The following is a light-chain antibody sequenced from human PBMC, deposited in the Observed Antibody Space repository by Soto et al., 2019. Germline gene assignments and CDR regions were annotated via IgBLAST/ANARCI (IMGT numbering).Light chain of an antibody. CDR3: QQRTRWPMT. J-gene: IGKJ5*01. CDR1: QNLHSF. CDR2: DGS. V-gene: IGKV3-11*01. Sequence: EIVLTQSPATLSVSPGERVTLSCRASQNLHSFLNWYQQRPGQSPRPLIYDGSKRAAGVPDRISGDGSGTDYTLTISSLEPEDFAVYDGQQRTRWPMTFRQGTRLE.